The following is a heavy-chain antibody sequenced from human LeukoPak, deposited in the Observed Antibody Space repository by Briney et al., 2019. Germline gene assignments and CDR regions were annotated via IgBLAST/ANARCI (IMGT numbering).Heavy chain of an antibody. CDR2: MNPNSGNT. CDR1: GYTSTSYD. CDR3: AKNPALTGEFDS. Sequence: PRASVKVSCKASGYTSTSYDVNWFRQATGQGLEWMGWMNPNSGNTGYAQKFQGRVSLTRDTSISTAYMELSSLRSEDTAVYYCAKNPALTGEFDSWGQGTLVTVSS. J-gene: IGHJ4*02. D-gene: IGHD7-27*01. V-gene: IGHV1-8*01.